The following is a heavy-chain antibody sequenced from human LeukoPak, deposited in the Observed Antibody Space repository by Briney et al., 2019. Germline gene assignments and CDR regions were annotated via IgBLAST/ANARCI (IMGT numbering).Heavy chain of an antibody. CDR3: ARDREPRRQWLAGFWY. J-gene: IGHJ4*02. Sequence: GGSLRLSCAASGFTFSSYGMHWVRQAPGKGLEWVAVIWYDGSNKYYADSVKGRFTISRDNSKNTLYLQVNSLRAEDTAVYYCARDREPRRQWLAGFWYWGQGTLVTVSS. CDR2: IWYDGSNK. V-gene: IGHV3-33*01. CDR1: GFTFSSYG. D-gene: IGHD6-19*01.